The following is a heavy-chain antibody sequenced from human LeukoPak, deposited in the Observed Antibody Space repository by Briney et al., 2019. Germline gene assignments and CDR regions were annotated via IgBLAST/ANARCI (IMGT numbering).Heavy chain of an antibody. Sequence: GGSLRLSCAASGFTFSNYAMTWVRQAPGKGLEWVSTISGSDGNTYYADSVKGRFTISRDNAKSSLYLQMNSLRAEDTAVYYCARGHVRVVTNYYYGLDVWGQGTTVTVSS. CDR2: ISGSDGNT. J-gene: IGHJ6*02. D-gene: IGHD4-23*01. CDR1: GFTFSNYA. CDR3: ARGHVRVVTNYYYGLDV. V-gene: IGHV3-23*01.